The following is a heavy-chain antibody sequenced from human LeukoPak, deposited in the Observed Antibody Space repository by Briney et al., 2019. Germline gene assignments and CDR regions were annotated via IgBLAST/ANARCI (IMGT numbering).Heavy chain of an antibody. Sequence: GGSLRLSCAASEFTFSTYGMHWVRQAPGKGLEWVAFLRYDGSNKYYADSVKGRFTISRDNSRNTLYLQMNSLRAEDTAVYYCAKDIAVAGTDYYYYYMDVWGKGTTVTISS. J-gene: IGHJ6*03. CDR3: AKDIAVAGTDYYYYYMDV. CDR2: LRYDGSNK. CDR1: EFTFSTYG. V-gene: IGHV3-30*02. D-gene: IGHD6-19*01.